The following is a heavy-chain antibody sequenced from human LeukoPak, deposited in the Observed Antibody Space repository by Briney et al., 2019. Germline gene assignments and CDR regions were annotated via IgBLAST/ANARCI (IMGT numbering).Heavy chain of an antibody. J-gene: IGHJ5*02. CDR1: GYTFTSYA. CDR3: ARDLIRDPRFDP. Sequence: GASVKVSCKASGYTFTSYAMNWVRQAPGQGLEWMGIINPSGGSTSYAQKFQGRVTMTRDTSTSTVYMELSSLRSEDTAVYYCARDLIRDPRFDPWGQGTLVTVSS. V-gene: IGHV1-46*01. CDR2: INPSGGST. D-gene: IGHD3-10*01.